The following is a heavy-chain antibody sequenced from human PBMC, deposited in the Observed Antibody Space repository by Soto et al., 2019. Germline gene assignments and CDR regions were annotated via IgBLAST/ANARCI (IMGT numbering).Heavy chain of an antibody. V-gene: IGHV3-23*01. Sequence: EVQMLESGGGLAQPGGSLRLSCAASGFTFSNSAMSWVRAVPGKGLEWAAGISSGGGHTNYADSVKGRFTISRDNFRDTLYLQMNSLRAEDTALYYCAKVQEFCGYNCYTVDSWGQGALVTVAS. J-gene: IGHJ4*02. CDR3: AKVQEFCGYNCYTVDS. CDR1: GFTFSNSA. D-gene: IGHD2-21*02. CDR2: ISSGGGHT.